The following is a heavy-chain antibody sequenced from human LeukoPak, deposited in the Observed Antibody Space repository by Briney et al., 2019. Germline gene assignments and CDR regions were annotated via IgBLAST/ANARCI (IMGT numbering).Heavy chain of an antibody. J-gene: IGHJ5*02. CDR2: INHSGST. CDR3: ARGGSKYWHKGWFDP. Sequence: PSETPSLTCTVSGGSISSYYWSWIRQPPGKGLEWIGEINHSGSTNYNPSLKSRVTISVDTSKNQFSLKLSSVTAADTAVYYCARGGSKYWHKGWFDPWGQGTLVTVSS. V-gene: IGHV4-34*01. D-gene: IGHD2/OR15-2a*01. CDR1: GGSISSYY.